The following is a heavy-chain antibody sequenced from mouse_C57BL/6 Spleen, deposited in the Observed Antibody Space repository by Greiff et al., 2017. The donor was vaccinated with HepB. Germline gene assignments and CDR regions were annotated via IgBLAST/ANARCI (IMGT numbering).Heavy chain of an antibody. D-gene: IGHD1-1*01. J-gene: IGHJ4*01. V-gene: IGHV5-4*01. Sequence: EVQGVESGGGLVKPGGSLKLSCAASGFTFSSYAMSWVRQTPEKRLEWVATISDGGSYTYYPDNVKGRFTISRDNAKNNLYLQMSHLKSEDTAMYYCARGGTVVATPMDYWGQGTSVTVSS. CDR1: GFTFSSYA. CDR3: ARGGTVVATPMDY. CDR2: ISDGGSYT.